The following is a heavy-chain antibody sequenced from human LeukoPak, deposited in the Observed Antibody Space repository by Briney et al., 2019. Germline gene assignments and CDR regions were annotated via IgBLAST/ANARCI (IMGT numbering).Heavy chain of an antibody. J-gene: IGHJ4*02. CDR2: IFYSGTT. CDR1: GGSVSSGSHF. D-gene: IGHD4-17*01. CDR3: ARDRDDYEFDY. Sequence: SETLSLTSTVSGGSVSSGSHFWTWIRQSPGRGLEWIGNIFYSGTTNYNPSLKSRITMSVDSSDNQFSLKLSSVTAADTAVYYCARDRDDYEFDYWGQGTLVTVSS. V-gene: IGHV4-61*01.